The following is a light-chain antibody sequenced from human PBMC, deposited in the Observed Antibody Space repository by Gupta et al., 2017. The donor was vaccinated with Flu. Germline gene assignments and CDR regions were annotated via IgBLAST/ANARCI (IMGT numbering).Light chain of an antibody. V-gene: IGKV3-11*01. J-gene: IGKJ2*01. CDR2: DAS. CDR1: ESIRTY. Sequence: ATLSLSPGESATLSCRATESIRTYLAWYKQKPGQSPRLLIFDASNRDTGVPFRFSGSGYGTDFTLTINSREPEDFAVYYCRQRGNWPPYTFGQGTKVEIK. CDR3: RQRGNWPPYT.